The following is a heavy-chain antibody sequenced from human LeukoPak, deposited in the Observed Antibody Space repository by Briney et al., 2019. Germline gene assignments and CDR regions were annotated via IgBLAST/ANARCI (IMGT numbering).Heavy chain of an antibody. D-gene: IGHD3-22*01. Sequence: SGTLSLTCAVSGGSIISSSWWSWVRQPPGKGLEWIGEIYHSGSINYNPSLRSRVTMSVDKSKNQVSLKLSSVTAADTAVYYCARDLNNYDSSGSRDYWGQGTLVTVSS. V-gene: IGHV4-4*02. CDR1: GGSIISSSW. J-gene: IGHJ4*02. CDR2: IYHSGSI. CDR3: ARDLNNYDSSGSRDY.